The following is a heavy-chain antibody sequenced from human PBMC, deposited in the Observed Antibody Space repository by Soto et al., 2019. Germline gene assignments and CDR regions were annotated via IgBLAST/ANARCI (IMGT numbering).Heavy chain of an antibody. D-gene: IGHD6-13*01. CDR2: ISYDGSNK. Sequence: QVQLVESGGGVVQPGRSLRLSCAASGFTFSSYGMHWVRQAPGKGLEWVAVISYDGSNKYYADSVKGRFTISRDNSKNTLYLQMNSLRAEDTAVYYCAKGSEQLVPSRVYYYSGMDVWGQGTTVTVSS. CDR3: AKGSEQLVPSRVYYYSGMDV. V-gene: IGHV3-30*18. J-gene: IGHJ6*02. CDR1: GFTFSSYG.